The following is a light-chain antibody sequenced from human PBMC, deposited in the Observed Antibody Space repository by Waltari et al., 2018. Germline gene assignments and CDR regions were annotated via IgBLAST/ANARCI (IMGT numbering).Light chain of an antibody. CDR3: QQRYTYPYT. V-gene: IGKV1-9*01. J-gene: IGKJ2*01. Sequence: IQLTQSPSSLSASVGDRVTITCRSSQGISTYLAWYQQKPGEAPKPLIYAASTLQSGVPSRFSGSGSGTDFTLTISSLQPEDFATYYCQQRYTYPYTFGQGTKLEIK. CDR1: QGISTY. CDR2: AAS.